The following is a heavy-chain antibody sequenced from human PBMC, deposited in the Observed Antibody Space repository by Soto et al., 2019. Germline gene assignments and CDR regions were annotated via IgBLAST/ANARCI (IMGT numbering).Heavy chain of an antibody. V-gene: IGHV4-59*01. CDR2: IYYTGNT. Sequence: SETLSLTCTVSGGSMDGFYWGWIREVPGKGLEWLGHIYYTGNTDYNPSLKSRLTISVDTSKNQFSLKLTSVTAADTAVYYCARAGNWYNTSPGYYVYWGQGTMVTVSS. CDR1: GGSMDGFY. CDR3: ARAGNWYNTSPGYYVY. J-gene: IGHJ1*01. D-gene: IGHD3-9*01.